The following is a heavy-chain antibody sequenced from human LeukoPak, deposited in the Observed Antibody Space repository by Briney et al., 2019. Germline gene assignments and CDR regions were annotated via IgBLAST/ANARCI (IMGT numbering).Heavy chain of an antibody. J-gene: IGHJ3*02. D-gene: IGHD1-26*01. V-gene: IGHV3-21*01. CDR2: ISSSSSYI. CDR3: ARDEWGDAFDI. CDR1: GFTFSSYS. Sequence: PGGSLRLSCAASGFTFSSYSMNWVRQAPGKGLEWVSSISSSSSYIYSADSVRGRFTISRDNAKNSLFLRMNSRRAEDTAVYYCARDEWGDAFDIWGQGTMVTVFS.